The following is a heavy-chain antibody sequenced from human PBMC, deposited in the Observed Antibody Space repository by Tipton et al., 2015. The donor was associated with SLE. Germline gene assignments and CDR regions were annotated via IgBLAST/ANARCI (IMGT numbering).Heavy chain of an antibody. Sequence: TLSLTCTVSGASIISLNWWTWVRQPPGKGLEWIGEIYHTGRTNYKPSLKGRVIITVDKSKNQFSLNLSSVTAADTAVYYCARVGDVNVVPSRSDRHFDYWGQGFLVTVSS. CDR2: IYHTGRT. D-gene: IGHD2-21*02. CDR3: ARVGDVNVVPSRSDRHFDY. V-gene: IGHV4-4*02. CDR1: GASIISLNW. J-gene: IGHJ4*02.